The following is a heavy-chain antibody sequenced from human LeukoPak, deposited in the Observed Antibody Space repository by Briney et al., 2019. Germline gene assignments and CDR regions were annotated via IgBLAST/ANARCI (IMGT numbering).Heavy chain of an antibody. Sequence: GGSLRLSCAASGFSFSSYGMNWVRQAPGKGLEWVSFISASGTYIFYGDSLKGRLTISRDNAKNSLYLQMNSLRVEDTAVYYCVRAKTSLFERIFPYMDVCGKGTTVTVSS. CDR2: ISASGTYI. J-gene: IGHJ6*03. CDR3: VRAKTSLFERIFPYMDV. CDR1: GFSFSSYG. V-gene: IGHV3-21*06. D-gene: IGHD2-15*01.